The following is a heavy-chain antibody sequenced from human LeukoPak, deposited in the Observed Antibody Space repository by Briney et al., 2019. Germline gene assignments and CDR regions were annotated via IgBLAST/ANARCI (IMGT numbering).Heavy chain of an antibody. V-gene: IGHV3-7*03. CDR3: AREGYSYGYDY. CDR2: IKQDGSGK. J-gene: IGHJ4*02. D-gene: IGHD5-18*01. Sequence: PGGSLRLSCVASGFTFSSYWMSWVRQAPGKGLEWVANIKQDGSGKYYVDSVKGRFTISRDNAKNSLYLQMNSLRAEDTAVYYCAREGYSYGYDYWSQGTLVTVSS. CDR1: GFTFSSYW.